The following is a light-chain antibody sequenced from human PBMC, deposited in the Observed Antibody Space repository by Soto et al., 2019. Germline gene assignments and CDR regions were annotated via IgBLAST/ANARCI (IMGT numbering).Light chain of an antibody. V-gene: IGLV2-11*01. CDR2: DVS. Sequence: QSALTQPRSVSGSPGQSVTISCTGTSSDVGGYNYVSWYQQHPAKAPKLMIYDVSKRPSGVPDRFSGSKSGNTASLTISGLQAEDEADYYCCSFSGGPYVFGVGTKVTVL. J-gene: IGLJ1*01. CDR1: SSDVGGYNY. CDR3: CSFSGGPYV.